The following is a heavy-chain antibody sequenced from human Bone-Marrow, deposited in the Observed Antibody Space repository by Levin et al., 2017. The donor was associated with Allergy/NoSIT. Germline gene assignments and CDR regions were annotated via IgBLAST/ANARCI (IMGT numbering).Heavy chain of an antibody. J-gene: IGHJ1*01. CDR3: TRSSVWFGEMFQY. CDR1: GYTFTIYA. D-gene: IGHD3-10*01. V-gene: IGHV1-3*01. Sequence: GGSLRLSCKASGYTFTIYALHWVRQAPGQGLEWMGWINAGKGNTKYSQKFQDRVTISRDTSASTAYMELSGLRSEDTAVYYCTRSSVWFGEMFQYWGQGTMVTVSS. CDR2: INAGKGNT.